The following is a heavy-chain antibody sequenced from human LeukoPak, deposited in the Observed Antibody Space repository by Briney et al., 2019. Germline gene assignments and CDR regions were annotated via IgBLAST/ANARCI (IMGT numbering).Heavy chain of an antibody. V-gene: IGHV3-23*01. CDR3: AKFYDILTGYFDY. J-gene: IGHJ4*02. CDR1: GFTFSSYA. CDR2: ISGGGATTCYA. Sequence: GGSLRLSCAASGFTFSSYAMSWVRQSPGKGLEWVSAISGGGATTCYAYYADSVKGRFTISRDNSKNTLYLQMNSLRAEDTAVYYCAKFYDILTGYFDYWGQGTLVTVSS. D-gene: IGHD3-9*01.